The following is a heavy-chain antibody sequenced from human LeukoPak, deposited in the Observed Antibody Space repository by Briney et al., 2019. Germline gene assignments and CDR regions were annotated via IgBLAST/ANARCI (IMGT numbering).Heavy chain of an antibody. CDR3: ARGSAGLGYCTNGVCYEPPFGY. Sequence: GASVKVSCKVSGYTLTELSMHWVRQAPGKGLEWMGGFDPEDGETIYAQKFQGRVTMTEDTSTDTAYMELSSLRSEDTAVYYCARGSAGLGYCTNGVCYEPPFGYWGQGTLVTVSS. D-gene: IGHD2-8*01. V-gene: IGHV1-24*01. CDR1: GYTLTELS. CDR2: FDPEDGET. J-gene: IGHJ4*02.